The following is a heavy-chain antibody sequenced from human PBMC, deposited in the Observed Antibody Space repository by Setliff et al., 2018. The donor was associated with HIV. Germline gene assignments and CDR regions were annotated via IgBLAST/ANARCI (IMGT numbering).Heavy chain of an antibody. V-gene: IGHV4-61*01. CDR1: GGSVGSGSYY. J-gene: IGHJ4*02. D-gene: IGHD1-26*01. Sequence: SETLSLTCSVSGGSVGSGSYYWSWIRQSPGKGLEWLGYIYYSGSTTYNPSLRSRVTISIDTSKNQFSLNLRSVTAADTAVYYCARVAGATWGQGTLVTVSS. CDR2: IYYSGST. CDR3: ARVAGAT.